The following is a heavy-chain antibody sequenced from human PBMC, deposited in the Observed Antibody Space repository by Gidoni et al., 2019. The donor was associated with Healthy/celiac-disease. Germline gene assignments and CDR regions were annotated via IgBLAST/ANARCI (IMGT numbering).Heavy chain of an antibody. J-gene: IGHJ4*02. Sequence: QVQLQESGPGLVKPSETLSLTCTVSGGSISSYYWSWIRQPPGKGLEWIGYIYYSGSTNYNPSLKSRVTISVDTSKNQFSLKLSSVTAADTAVYYCAGGDGYFDYWGQGTLVTVSS. CDR3: AGGDGYFDY. CDR2: IYYSGST. D-gene: IGHD3-16*01. V-gene: IGHV4-59*01. CDR1: GGSISSYY.